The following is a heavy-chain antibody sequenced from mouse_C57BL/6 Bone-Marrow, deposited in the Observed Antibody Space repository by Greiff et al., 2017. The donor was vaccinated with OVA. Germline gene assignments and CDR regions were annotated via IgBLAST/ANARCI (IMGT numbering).Heavy chain of an antibody. CDR1: GFSLTSYG. CDR3: AKYCGSSFDY. Sequence: VQLVESGPGLVQPSQSLSITCTVSGFSLTSYGVHWVRQSPGKGLEWLGVIWRGGSTDYNASFMSRLCITKDNSNSQVFFKMNSLQAYDTAIYYCAKYCGSSFDYWGQGTTLTVSS. J-gene: IGHJ2*01. CDR2: IWRGGST. V-gene: IGHV2-5*01. D-gene: IGHD1-1*01.